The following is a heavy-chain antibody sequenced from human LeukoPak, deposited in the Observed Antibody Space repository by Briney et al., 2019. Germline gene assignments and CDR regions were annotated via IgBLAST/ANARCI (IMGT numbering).Heavy chain of an antibody. V-gene: IGHV3-33*06. J-gene: IGHJ4*02. CDR1: GFTFSSYG. CDR3: AKAAQSRLRYYGSGSYEDD. D-gene: IGHD3-10*01. CDR2: IWYDGSNK. Sequence: PGGSLRLSCAASGFTFSSYGMHWVRQAPGKGLEWVAVIWYDGSNKYYADSVKGRFTISRDNSKNTLYLQMNSLRAEDTAVYYCAKAAQSRLRYYGSGSYEDDWGQGTLVTVSS.